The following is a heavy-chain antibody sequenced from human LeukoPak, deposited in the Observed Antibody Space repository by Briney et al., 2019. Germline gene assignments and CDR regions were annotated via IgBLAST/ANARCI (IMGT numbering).Heavy chain of an antibody. CDR2: ISGSGGRT. V-gene: IGHV3-23*01. CDR1: GFTFSSYA. CDR3: AELGITMIGGV. Sequence: GGSLRLSCAASGFTFSSYAMSWVRQAPGKGLEWVSSISGSGGRTYYADSVKGRFTISRDNAKNSLYLQMNSLRAEDTAVYYCAELGITMIGGVWGKGTTVTISS. J-gene: IGHJ6*04. D-gene: IGHD3-10*02.